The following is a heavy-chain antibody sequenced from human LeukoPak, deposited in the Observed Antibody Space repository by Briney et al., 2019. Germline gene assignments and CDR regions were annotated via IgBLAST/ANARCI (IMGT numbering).Heavy chain of an antibody. CDR2: ISTSSSYI. D-gene: IGHD3-3*01. CDR3: ARESGQDY. J-gene: IGHJ4*02. CDR1: GFTFSSYT. Sequence: GXSLRLSCAASGFTFSSYTMNWVRQAPGKGLEWVSSISTSSSYIYYADSVKGRFTISRDNAMNSLYLQMNGLRAEDTAVYFCARESGQDYWGQGTLVTVSS. V-gene: IGHV3-21*01.